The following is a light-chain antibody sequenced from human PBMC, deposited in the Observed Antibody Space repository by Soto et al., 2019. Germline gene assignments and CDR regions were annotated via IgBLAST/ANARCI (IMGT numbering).Light chain of an antibody. V-gene: IGKV3-20*01. Sequence: EIVLTQSPGTLSLSPGERATLSCRASQSVSSTYLAWYQQKPGQAPRLLIYGASSRATGIPDRFSGSGSGTDFTLTISRLEPEDFAVYYCQRYYISPFPFGQEPKQEIK. CDR1: QSVSSTY. J-gene: IGKJ2*01. CDR3: QRYYISPFP. CDR2: GAS.